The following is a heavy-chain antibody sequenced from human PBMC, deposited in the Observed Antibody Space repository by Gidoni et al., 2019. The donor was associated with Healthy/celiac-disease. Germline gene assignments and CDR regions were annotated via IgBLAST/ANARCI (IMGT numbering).Heavy chain of an antibody. V-gene: IGHV2-5*02. CDR2: IYWDDDK. J-gene: IGHJ5*02. CDR1: GFSLSTSGVG. CDR3: AHMGSGAYGDRNWFDP. Sequence: QITLKESGPTLVKPTQTLTLTCTFSGFSLSTSGVGVGWIRQPPGKALEWLALIYWDDDKRYSPSLKSRLTITKDTSKNQVVLTMTNMDPVDTATYYCAHMGSGAYGDRNWFDPWGQGTLVTVSS. D-gene: IGHD4-17*01.